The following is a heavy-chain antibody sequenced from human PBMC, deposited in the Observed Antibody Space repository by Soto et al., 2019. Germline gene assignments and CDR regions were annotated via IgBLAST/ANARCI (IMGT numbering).Heavy chain of an antibody. Sequence: GESLKISCAASGFTFSDYYMSWIRQAPGKGLEWVSYISSSSSYTNYADSVKGRFTISRDNAKNSLYLQMNSLRAEDTAVYYCARGGEWLPLDYWGQGTLVTVSS. CDR2: ISSSSSYT. CDR3: ARGGEWLPLDY. J-gene: IGHJ4*02. CDR1: GFTFSDYY. V-gene: IGHV3-11*06. D-gene: IGHD5-12*01.